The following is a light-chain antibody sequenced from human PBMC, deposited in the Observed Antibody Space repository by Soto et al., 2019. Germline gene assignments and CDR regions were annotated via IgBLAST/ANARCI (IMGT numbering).Light chain of an antibody. CDR3: QSYDSSLSAWV. V-gene: IGLV1-40*01. CDR1: SSNIGAGYD. J-gene: IGLJ3*02. Sequence: QPVLTQPPSVSGAPGQRVTISCTGSSSNIGAGYDVHWYQQLPGTAPKLLIYGNSNRPSGVPDRFSGSKSGTSASLAITGLQAEVEADYYCQSYDSSLSAWVFGGGTKLTVL. CDR2: GNS.